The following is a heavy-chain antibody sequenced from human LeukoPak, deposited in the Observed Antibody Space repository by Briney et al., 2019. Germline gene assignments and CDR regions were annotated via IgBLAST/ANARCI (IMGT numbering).Heavy chain of an antibody. V-gene: IGHV1-24*01. CDR2: FDPEDGET. CDR1: GYTLTELS. Sequence: ASVKVSCKVSGYTLTELSMHWVRQAPGKGLEWMGGFDPEDGETIYAQKFQGRVTMTEDTSTDTAYMELSSLRSEDTAVYYCATGHLGYYDSSGYSHYWGQGTLVTVSS. D-gene: IGHD3-22*01. J-gene: IGHJ4*02. CDR3: ATGHLGYYDSSGYSHY.